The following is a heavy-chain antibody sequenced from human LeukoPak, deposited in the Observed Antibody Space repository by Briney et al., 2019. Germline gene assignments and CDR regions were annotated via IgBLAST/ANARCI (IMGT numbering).Heavy chain of an antibody. CDR3: AREVAWFGELFFMVPRYGMDV. D-gene: IGHD3-10*01. Sequence: GGSLRLSCAASGFTFSSYAMHWVRQAPGKGLEWVAVISYDGSNKYYADSVKGRFTISRDNSKNTLYLQMNSLRAEDTAVYYCAREVAWFGELFFMVPRYGMDVWGQGTTVTVSS. V-gene: IGHV3-30*04. CDR2: ISYDGSNK. CDR1: GFTFSSYA. J-gene: IGHJ6*02.